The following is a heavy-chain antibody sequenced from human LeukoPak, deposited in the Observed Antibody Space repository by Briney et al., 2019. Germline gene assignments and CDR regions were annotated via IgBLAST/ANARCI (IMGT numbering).Heavy chain of an antibody. D-gene: IGHD3-16*01. J-gene: IGHJ4*02. CDR2: IYYSGST. V-gene: IGHV4-59*12. CDR3: ARAPGIMSGNWRFDY. CDR1: GGSISPYY. Sequence: SETLSLTCTVSGGSISPYYWTWIRQPPGKGLEWIGYIYYSGSTNYNPSLTSRVTMSVDTSKNQFSLKLSSVTAADTAVYYCARAPGIMSGNWRFDYWGQGALVTVSS.